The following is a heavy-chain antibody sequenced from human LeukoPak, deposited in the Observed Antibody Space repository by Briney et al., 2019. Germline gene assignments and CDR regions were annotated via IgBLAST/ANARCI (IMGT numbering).Heavy chain of an antibody. D-gene: IGHD2-8*01. CDR2: IYSGGST. CDR1: GFTVSSNY. CDR3: ARRGAHCTNGVCHPLYYFDY. Sequence: GGPLRLSCAASGFTVSSNYMSWVRQAPGKGLEWVSVIYSGGSTYYADSVKGRFTISRDNSKNTLYLQMNSLRAEDTAVYYCARRGAHCTNGVCHPLYYFDYWGQGTLVTVSS. V-gene: IGHV3-53*01. J-gene: IGHJ4*02.